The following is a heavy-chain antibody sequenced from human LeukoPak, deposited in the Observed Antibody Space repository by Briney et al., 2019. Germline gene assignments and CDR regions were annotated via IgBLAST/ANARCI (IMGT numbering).Heavy chain of an antibody. CDR1: GFTFSSYE. V-gene: IGHV3-48*03. Sequence: GGSLRLSCAASGFTFSSYEMNWVRQAPGKGLEWVSYISSSGSTIYYADSVKGRFTISRDNAKNSLYLQMNSLRAEDTAVYHCARDCTNGVCVKQFDYWGQGTLVTVSS. J-gene: IGHJ4*02. CDR2: ISSSGSTI. D-gene: IGHD2-8*01. CDR3: ARDCTNGVCVKQFDY.